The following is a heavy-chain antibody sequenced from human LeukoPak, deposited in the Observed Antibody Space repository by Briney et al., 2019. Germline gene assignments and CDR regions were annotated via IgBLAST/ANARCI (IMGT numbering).Heavy chain of an antibody. Sequence: SQTLSLTCTVSGGSISSGSYYWSWIRQPAGKGLEWIGRIYTSGSTNYNPSLKSRVTMSVDTSKNQFSLKLSSVTAADTAVYYCARDSRSAIVAVGIDYWGQGTLVTVSS. CDR3: ARDSRSAIVAVGIDY. D-gene: IGHD6-13*01. J-gene: IGHJ4*02. V-gene: IGHV4-61*02. CDR2: IYTSGST. CDR1: GGSISSGSYY.